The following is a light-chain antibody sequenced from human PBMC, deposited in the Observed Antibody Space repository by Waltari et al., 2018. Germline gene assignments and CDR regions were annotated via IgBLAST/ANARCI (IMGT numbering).Light chain of an antibody. CDR1: TGAVTRSHY. Sequence: QAVVTQEPSVPVSPGGTVTLPCGSSTGAVTRSHYPYWFQQKPGQAPRTLVYDTSHTHTWTPARFSGSVVGGKAALTLSGAQPEDEAEYYCLLHYSGPRVFGGGTKVTVL. CDR3: LLHYSGPRV. J-gene: IGLJ2*01. CDR2: DTS. V-gene: IGLV7-46*01.